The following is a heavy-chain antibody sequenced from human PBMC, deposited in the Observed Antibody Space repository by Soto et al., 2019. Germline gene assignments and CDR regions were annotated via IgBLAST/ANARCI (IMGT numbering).Heavy chain of an antibody. J-gene: IGHJ5*02. CDR2: IRNPGYGGTT. D-gene: IGHD3-22*01. V-gene: IGHV3-49*04. CDR3: VRGSFGYYRP. CDR1: GFSFGEYA. Sequence: PGGSLRLSCTASGFSFGEYAMTWVRQAPGKGLEWVGFIRNPGYGGTTEYATSVKGRFIISRDDSMSSAYLQLNSLKVDDSAVYYCVRGSFGYYRPSGQGTLVTVSS.